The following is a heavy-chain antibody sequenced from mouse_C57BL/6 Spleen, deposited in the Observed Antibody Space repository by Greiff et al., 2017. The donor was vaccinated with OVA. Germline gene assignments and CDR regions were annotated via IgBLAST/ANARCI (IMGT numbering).Heavy chain of an antibody. J-gene: IGHJ2*01. V-gene: IGHV1-52*01. D-gene: IGHD1-1*01. CDR1: GYTFTSYW. Sequence: QVQLQQPGAELVRPGSSVKLSCKASGYTFTSYWMHWVKQRPIQGLEWIGNIDPSDSETHYNQKFKDKATLTVDKSSSTAYLQLSSLTSEDSAVYSCARPHYYGSSYFDYWGQGTTLTVSS. CDR2: IDPSDSET. CDR3: ARPHYYGSSYFDY.